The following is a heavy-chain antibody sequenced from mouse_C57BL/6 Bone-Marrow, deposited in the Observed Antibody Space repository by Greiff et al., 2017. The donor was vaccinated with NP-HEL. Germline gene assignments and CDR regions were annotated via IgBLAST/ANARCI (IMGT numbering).Heavy chain of an antibody. CDR1: GYTFTDYY. CDR2: INPNNGGT. CDR3: ARATYYYDNVAIDY. J-gene: IGHJ4*01. V-gene: IGHV1-26*01. Sequence: VQLQQPGPELVKPGASVKISCKASGYTFTDYYVHWVKQSHGKSLEWIGDINPNNGGTSYNQKFKGKATLTVDKSSSTAYMELRSLTSEDSAVYYCARATYYYDNVAIDYWGQGTSVTVSS. D-gene: IGHD2-10*01.